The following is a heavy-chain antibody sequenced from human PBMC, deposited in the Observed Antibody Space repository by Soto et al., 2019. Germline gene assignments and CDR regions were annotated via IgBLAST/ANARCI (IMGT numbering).Heavy chain of an antibody. CDR3: ARGQSIPNFDY. D-gene: IGHD2-21*01. Sequence: EVQLVESGGGLIQPGGSLRLSCAASGFTVSSNYMSWVRQAPGKGLEWVSVIYSGGSTYYADSVKGRFTISRDNSKNPLYLHMNSLRAEDTDVYYCARGQSIPNFDYWGQGTLVTVSS. V-gene: IGHV3-53*01. J-gene: IGHJ4*02. CDR1: GFTVSSNY. CDR2: IYSGGST.